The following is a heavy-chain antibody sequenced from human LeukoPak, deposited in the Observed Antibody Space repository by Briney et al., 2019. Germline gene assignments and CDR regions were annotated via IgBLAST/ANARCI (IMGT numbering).Heavy chain of an antibody. J-gene: IGHJ4*02. CDR2: MFSDGIT. CDR3: ARPLHIVGTTSYSDY. D-gene: IGHD1-26*01. Sequence: GGSLRLSCAASGLTVSTNYMGWVRLAPGKGLEWVSVMFSDGITYYADPVKGRFTISRDNSKNTLFLQMNSLRAEDTAVYYCARPLHIVGTTSYSDYWGQGTLVTVSS. CDR1: GLTVSTNY. V-gene: IGHV3-53*01.